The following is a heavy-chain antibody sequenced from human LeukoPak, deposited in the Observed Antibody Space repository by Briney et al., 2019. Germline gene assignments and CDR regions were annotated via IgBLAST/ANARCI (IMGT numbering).Heavy chain of an antibody. CDR3: AGSADWIYYFDY. D-gene: IGHD2-2*03. CDR2: ISSSGSTI. V-gene: IGHV3-48*03. CDR1: GFTFSSYE. J-gene: IGHJ4*02. Sequence: PGGSLRLSCAASGFTFSSYEMNWVRQAPGKGLEWVSYISSSGSTIYYADSVKGRFTISRDNAKNSLYLQMNSLRAEDTAVYYCAGSADWIYYFDYWGQGTLVTVSS.